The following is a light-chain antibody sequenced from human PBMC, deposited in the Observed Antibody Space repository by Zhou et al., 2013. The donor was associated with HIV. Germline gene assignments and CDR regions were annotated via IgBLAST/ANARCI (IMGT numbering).Light chain of an antibody. J-gene: IGKJ2*04. V-gene: IGKV3-20*01. CDR2: GAS. CDR1: ESVNSNY. Sequence: EIVLTQSPGTLSLSPGERATLSCRASESVNSNYLAWYQQKPGQAPRLLIYGASTRATSIPARFSGSGSGTDFTLTISSLQPEDFAVYYFRSSFGQGTKLEIK. CDR3: RSS.